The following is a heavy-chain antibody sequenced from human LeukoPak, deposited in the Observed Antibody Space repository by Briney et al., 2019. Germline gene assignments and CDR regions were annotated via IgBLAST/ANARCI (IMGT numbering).Heavy chain of an antibody. Sequence: GGSLRLSCAASGFTFSSYAMHGVRQAPGKGLEWVAVISYDGSNKYYADSVKGRFTITRDNSKNTLYLQMNSLRAEDTAVYYCARDHGMDVWGQGTTVTVSS. J-gene: IGHJ6*02. CDR2: ISYDGSNK. CDR1: GFTFSSYA. V-gene: IGHV3-30-3*01. CDR3: ARDHGMDV.